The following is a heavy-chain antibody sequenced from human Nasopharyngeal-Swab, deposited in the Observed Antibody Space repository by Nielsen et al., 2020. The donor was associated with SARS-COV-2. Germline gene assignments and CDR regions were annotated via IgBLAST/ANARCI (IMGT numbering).Heavy chain of an antibody. Sequence: SVKVSCKASGGTFSSYAISWVRQAPGQGREWMGGIIPIFGTANYAQKFQGRVTITTDESTSTAYMELSSLRSEDTAVYYCARDSEGSGYDSIAVAAYFDYWGQGTLVTVSS. J-gene: IGHJ4*02. D-gene: IGHD6-19*01. V-gene: IGHV1-69*05. CDR3: ARDSEGSGYDSIAVAAYFDY. CDR2: IIPIFGTA. CDR1: GGTFSSYA.